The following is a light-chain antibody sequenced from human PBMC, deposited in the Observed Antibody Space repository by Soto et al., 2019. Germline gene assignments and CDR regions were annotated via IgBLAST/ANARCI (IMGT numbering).Light chain of an antibody. CDR3: QQRSNWHT. CDR1: QSVSSY. J-gene: IGKJ1*01. Sequence: EIVLTHSPATLSLSPGERATLSCRASQSVSSYLAWYQQKPGQAPRLLIYDASNRATGIPARFSGSGSGTDFTLTISSLEPEDFAVYYCQQRSNWHTFGQGTKVEIK. CDR2: DAS. V-gene: IGKV3-11*01.